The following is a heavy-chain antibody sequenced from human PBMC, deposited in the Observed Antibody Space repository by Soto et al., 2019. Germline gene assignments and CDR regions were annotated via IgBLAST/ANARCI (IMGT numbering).Heavy chain of an antibody. CDR2: INPNDDNT. Sequence: GSVKVSLKASGYTFTSHGVSWVRQAPGQRLEWVGWINPNDDNTVNAQKFQDRVTLTTDTSTSTVYMELRSLTSDDTAFYYCARTPNYSRLGDHWGQGTLVTVSS. CDR1: GYTFTSHG. J-gene: IGHJ4*02. CDR3: ARTPNYSRLGDH. D-gene: IGHD6-13*01. V-gene: IGHV1-18*04.